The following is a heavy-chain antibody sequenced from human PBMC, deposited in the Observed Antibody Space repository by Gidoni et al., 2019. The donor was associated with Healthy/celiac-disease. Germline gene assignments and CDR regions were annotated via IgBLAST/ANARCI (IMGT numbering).Heavy chain of an antibody. CDR1: GGSISSSSYY. CDR2: IYYIGST. CDR3: ARLPWDSLRDYYGMDV. J-gene: IGHJ6*02. D-gene: IGHD5-18*01. Sequence: QLQLQESGPGLVKPSETLSLTCTVSGGSISSSSYYGCWVRQPPGKGLGWIGSIYYIGSTYYNPSLKSRVTISVDTSKNQFSLKLSSVTAADTAVYYCARLPWDSLRDYYGMDVWGQGTTVTVSS. V-gene: IGHV4-39*01.